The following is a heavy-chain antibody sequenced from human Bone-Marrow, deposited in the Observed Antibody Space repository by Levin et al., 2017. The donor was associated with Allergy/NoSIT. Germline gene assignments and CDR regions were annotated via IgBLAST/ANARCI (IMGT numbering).Heavy chain of an antibody. CDR3: ARDRTYGILRNYGMDV. V-gene: IGHV3-21*01. J-gene: IGHJ6*02. Sequence: GESLKISCAASGFNFITYNMNWVRQAPGKALEWVSSINSGSTDIYYADSLKGRFTISRDNAENSLYLQMNGLRAGDTAVYYCARDRTYGILRNYGMDVWGQGTTVTVSS. CDR2: INSGSTDI. D-gene: IGHD3-9*01. CDR1: GFNFITYN.